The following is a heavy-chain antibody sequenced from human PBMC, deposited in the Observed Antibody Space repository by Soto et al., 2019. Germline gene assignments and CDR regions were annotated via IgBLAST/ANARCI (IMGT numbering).Heavy chain of an antibody. CDR1: DGSISPNY. V-gene: IGHV4-59*08. D-gene: IGHD3-22*01. J-gene: IGHJ4*02. CDR3: ARLGAYYHALDS. Sequence: VQLQESGPGLVKPSETLSLMCTVSDGSISPNYWTWIRQPPGKGLVWIGYIYYAGTTTYNPSIKSGVSISVDTSKNEVSLKLASVTAADTAVDYCARLGAYYHALDSWGQGILGTVSS. CDR2: IYYAGTT.